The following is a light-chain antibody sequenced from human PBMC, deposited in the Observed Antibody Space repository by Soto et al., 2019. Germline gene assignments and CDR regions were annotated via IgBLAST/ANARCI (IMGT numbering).Light chain of an antibody. CDR3: LQYHNLWA. CDR2: RAS. Sequence: IRISRFPTTLCVSTGERATLSCRASQNIYSNVAWYQQRPGQAPRLLIYRASTRATGIPARFSGSGSGTEFTLTISSLQSEDFTVYSCLQYHNLWAFGQGTKVDIK. V-gene: IGKV3-15*01. CDR1: QNIYSN. J-gene: IGKJ1*01.